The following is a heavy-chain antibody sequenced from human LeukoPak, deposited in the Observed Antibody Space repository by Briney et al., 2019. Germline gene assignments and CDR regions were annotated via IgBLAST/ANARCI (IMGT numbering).Heavy chain of an antibody. CDR2: ISGSGGRT. V-gene: IGHV3-23*01. J-gene: IGHJ4*02. CDR1: GFTFSNYA. D-gene: IGHD2-2*01. CDR3: ARDYSLRVPAAIAY. Sequence: GGSLRLSCAASGFTFSNYAMTWVRQTPGKGLEWVSAISGSGGRTHYADSVKGRFTISRDNSKNTLFLQMNSLRAEDTAVYYCARDYSLRVPAAIAYWGQGNLVTVSS.